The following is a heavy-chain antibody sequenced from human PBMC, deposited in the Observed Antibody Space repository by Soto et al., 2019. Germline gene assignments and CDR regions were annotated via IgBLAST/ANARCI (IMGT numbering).Heavy chain of an antibody. CDR3: TRSSEKSVYSGYSVDF. J-gene: IGHJ4*02. CDR1: GSSFRNYY. V-gene: IGHV4-4*07. Sequence: QVALQESGPGLVKPAETLSLTWSVSGSSFRNYYLDWIRQSPGKVLEWLGRFHTTSATPNYSPSLKGRVAITADLSRKKVSLRLTSVTAADTAMYYCTRSSEKSVYSGYSVDFWGQGTLVTVSS. CDR2: FHTTSATP. D-gene: IGHD3-22*01.